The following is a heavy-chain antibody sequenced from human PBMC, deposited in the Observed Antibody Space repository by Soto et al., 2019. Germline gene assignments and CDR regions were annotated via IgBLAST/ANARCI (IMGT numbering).Heavy chain of an antibody. V-gene: IGHV4-4*07. CDR3: ARGQRFSDSFDP. Sequence: KISETLSLTCTVSGGAISGYYWTWIRQPAGKGLEWIGRIYSSGGTKYNPSLKSRVDMSLDMSKNQFSLRLNSVTAADTAVYYCARGQRFSDSFDPWGQGTLVTVSS. J-gene: IGHJ5*02. CDR2: IYSSGGT. D-gene: IGHD3-3*01. CDR1: GGAISGYY.